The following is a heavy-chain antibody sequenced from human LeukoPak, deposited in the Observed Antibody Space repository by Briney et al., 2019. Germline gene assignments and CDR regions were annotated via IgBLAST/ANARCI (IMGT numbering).Heavy chain of an antibody. CDR1: GFTFDDYA. CDR2: VNWDGSAT. D-gene: IGHD5-12*01. Sequence: GGSLRLSCAASGFTFDDYAMHWVRQIPGKGLEWVSGVNWDGSATNYAESVKGRFTISRDSAKNSLYLQMISLRAEDTAVYYCARGYSGAYNYFDYWGQGTLVTVSS. CDR3: ARGYSGAYNYFDY. V-gene: IGHV3-20*04. J-gene: IGHJ4*02.